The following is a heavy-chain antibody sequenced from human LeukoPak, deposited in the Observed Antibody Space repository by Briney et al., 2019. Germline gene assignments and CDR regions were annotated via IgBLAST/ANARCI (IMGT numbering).Heavy chain of an antibody. D-gene: IGHD2-2*01. J-gene: IGHJ4*02. CDR1: GFSVSTNY. V-gene: IGHV3-53*01. CDR2: IYSGGAT. Sequence: GGSLRLSCAASGFSVSTNYMTWVRQAPGKGLEWVSVIYSGGATYYADSVKGRFTISRDNLKKTLFLQMNSLRVEDTAVYYCAPVAPTADLKYWGQGTLVTVSS. CDR3: APVAPTADLKY.